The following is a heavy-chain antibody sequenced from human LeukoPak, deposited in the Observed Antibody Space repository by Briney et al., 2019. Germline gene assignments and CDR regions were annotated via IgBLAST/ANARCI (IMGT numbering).Heavy chain of an antibody. Sequence: GGSLRLSCAASGFTSSAYSMNWVRQAPGEGLEWISSISSTSHYIYYADSVTGRFTISRDNARNSLYLQMNSLRAEDTAIYYCARGPSYYATTGFYSEYWGQGILVTVSS. J-gene: IGHJ4*02. CDR2: ISSTSHYI. CDR3: ARGPSYYATTGFYSEY. CDR1: GFTSSAYS. V-gene: IGHV3-21*01. D-gene: IGHD3-22*01.